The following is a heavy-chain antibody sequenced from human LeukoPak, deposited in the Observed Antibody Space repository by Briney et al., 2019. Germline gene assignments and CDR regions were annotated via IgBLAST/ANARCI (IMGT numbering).Heavy chain of an antibody. CDR3: ARIVVQGYGDSFDF. CDR1: GASISSYY. D-gene: IGHD4-17*01. V-gene: IGHV4-59*01. CDR2: ISYSGST. J-gene: IGHJ4*02. Sequence: SETVSLTCTVCGASISSYYWRWMRQPPGKGLVWIVYISYSGSTNYSPSLNSRATISVDTSKNQYFQVRSSVTAATTAVYYCARIVVQGYGDSFDFWGQGTLVTVSS.